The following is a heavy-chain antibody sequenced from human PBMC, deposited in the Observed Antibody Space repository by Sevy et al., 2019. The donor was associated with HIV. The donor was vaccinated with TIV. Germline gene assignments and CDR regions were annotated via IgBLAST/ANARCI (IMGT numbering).Heavy chain of an antibody. D-gene: IGHD2-2*01. V-gene: IGHV3-7*03. Sequence: GGSLRLSCAASGFTFSSYWMSWVRQAPGKGLEWVANIKRDGSEKSYVDSGKGRFTNARDNAKNSQYLQMNSLRAEDTAVYYCARDCSSASCLWGIDVWGQGTTVTVSS. CDR2: IKRDGSEK. J-gene: IGHJ6*02. CDR3: ARDCSSASCLWGIDV. CDR1: GFTFSSYW.